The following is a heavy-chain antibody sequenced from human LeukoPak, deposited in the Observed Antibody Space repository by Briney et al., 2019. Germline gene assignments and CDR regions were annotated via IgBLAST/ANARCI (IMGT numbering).Heavy chain of an antibody. Sequence: GGSLRLSCAASGFTFSSYAMSWVRQAPGKGLEWVSVIYSGGSTYYADSVKGRFTISRDNSKNTLYLQMNSLRAEDTAVYYCARAGGSGSYFKRWGQGTLVTVSS. V-gene: IGHV3-66*01. D-gene: IGHD3-10*01. CDR1: GFTFSSYA. J-gene: IGHJ4*02. CDR3: ARAGGSGSYFKR. CDR2: IYSGGST.